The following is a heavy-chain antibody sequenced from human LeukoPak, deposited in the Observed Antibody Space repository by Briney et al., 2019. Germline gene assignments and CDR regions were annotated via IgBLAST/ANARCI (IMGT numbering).Heavy chain of an antibody. Sequence: GGSLRLSCTTSGFTFSSYSINWVRQAPGKGLEWLSHSSSSNTYYADSVKGRLTVSRDNAKNSVSLQVNSLRAEDTAVYYCARDNVYGSGTEYWGQGTLVTVSS. CDR2: SSSSNT. J-gene: IGHJ4*02. D-gene: IGHD3-10*01. CDR1: GFTFSSYS. V-gene: IGHV3-48*04. CDR3: ARDNVYGSGTEY.